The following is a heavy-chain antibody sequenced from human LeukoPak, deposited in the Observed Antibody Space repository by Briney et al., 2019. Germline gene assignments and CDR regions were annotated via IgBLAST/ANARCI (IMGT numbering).Heavy chain of an antibody. CDR3: ASLILGTNSAHFDR. V-gene: IGHV4-59*08. Sequence: SASLSLTCTVSNGSISSYCWSWIRQPPGKGLEWIGYMYYSGRTNYNPSLKSRVTISLDTSKNQFSLSLSSVTAADTAVYYCASLILGTNSAHFDRWGQGTLVTVSS. J-gene: IGHJ4*02. CDR2: MYYSGRT. CDR1: NGSISSYC. D-gene: IGHD1-26*01.